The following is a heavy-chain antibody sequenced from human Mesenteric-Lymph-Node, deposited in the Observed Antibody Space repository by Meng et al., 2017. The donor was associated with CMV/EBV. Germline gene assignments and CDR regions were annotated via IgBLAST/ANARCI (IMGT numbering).Heavy chain of an antibody. CDR1: GFTFTTRG. CDR2: INYDGSNT. CDR3: AKRSDDGSGSSSHFGMDV. J-gene: IGHJ6*02. D-gene: IGHD3-22*01. V-gene: IGHV3-30*02. Sequence: GESLKISCAASGFTFTTRGFHWVRQAPGKGLEWVSFINYDGSNTYYADSVKGRFTVSRDTATSTLYLQMNSLRGEDTAVYHCAKRSDDGSGSSSHFGMDVWGQGTTVTVSS.